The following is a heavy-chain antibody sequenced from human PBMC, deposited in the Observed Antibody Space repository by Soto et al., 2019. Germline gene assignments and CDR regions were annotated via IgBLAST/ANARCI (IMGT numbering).Heavy chain of an antibody. J-gene: IGHJ4*02. D-gene: IGHD3-10*01. CDR3: AHSTCFGEFKTKRSCDY. CDR1: AFSLSTSGVG. CDR2: IYWNDDK. V-gene: IGHV2-5*01. Sequence: ESGPTLVNPTQTLTLTCTFSAFSLSTSGVGVGWIRQPPGKALEWLALIYWNDDKRYSPSLKSRLTITTDTSQTQVVLTMTNMHPEDTATYSFAHSTCFGEFKTKRSCDYSRQGPRGIV.